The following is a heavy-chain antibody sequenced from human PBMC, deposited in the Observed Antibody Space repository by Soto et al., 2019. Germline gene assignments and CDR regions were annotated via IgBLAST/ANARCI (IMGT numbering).Heavy chain of an antibody. Sequence: ASVKVFCKASGYSSTNNDVSWVRQATGQGLEWMGWMNPGSGDTGYAQKFQGRVTMTRDISIATAYMELSSLRSDDTAIYYCARMATFGSLNWFDPWGQGTLVTVSS. CDR2: MNPGSGDT. D-gene: IGHD3-16*01. CDR1: GYSSTNND. CDR3: ARMATFGSLNWFDP. V-gene: IGHV1-8*01. J-gene: IGHJ5*02.